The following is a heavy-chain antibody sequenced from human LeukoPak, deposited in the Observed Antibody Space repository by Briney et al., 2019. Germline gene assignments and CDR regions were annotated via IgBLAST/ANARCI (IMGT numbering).Heavy chain of an antibody. CDR3: ASDGSH. J-gene: IGHJ4*02. CDR2: IWFDENNK. V-gene: IGHV3-33*01. CDR1: GFTFSNYG. Sequence: GGSLRLSCAASGFTFSNYGMHWVRLAPGKGLEWVAIIWFDENNKYYADSVKGRFTISRDNSKNTLYLQMNSLRVEDTAVYYCASDGSHWGQGTLVTVSS. D-gene: IGHD2-15*01.